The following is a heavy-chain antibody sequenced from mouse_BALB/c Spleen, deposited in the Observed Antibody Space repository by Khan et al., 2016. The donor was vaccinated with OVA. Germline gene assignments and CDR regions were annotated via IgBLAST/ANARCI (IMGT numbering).Heavy chain of an antibody. CDR3: ARTARIKY. Sequence: EVQLVESGPGLVKPSQSLSLTCTVTGYSITSDCVWYWIRQFPGNKLELICYITYSGSTNYTPSFKSRISITRDTSKNQFFLQLNSVTTEDTATYYCARTARIKYWGQGTTLTVSS. J-gene: IGHJ2*01. D-gene: IGHD1-2*01. CDR1: GYSITSDCV. CDR2: ITYSGST. V-gene: IGHV3-2*02.